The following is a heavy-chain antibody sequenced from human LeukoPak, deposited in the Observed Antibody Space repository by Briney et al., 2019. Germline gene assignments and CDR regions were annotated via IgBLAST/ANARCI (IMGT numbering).Heavy chain of an antibody. CDR2: MNPHSGGT. J-gene: IGHJ6*02. Sequence: ASVKVSCKASGYTLTAYYIHWVRQAPGQGLEWMGWMNPHSGGTNYAQKFRARVSMTTDTTINTAYLELTGPTSDDTALYYCARAERTVSGLDVWGQGTTVTVSS. V-gene: IGHV1-2*02. CDR3: ARAERTVSGLDV. CDR1: GYTLTAYY. D-gene: IGHD2-2*01.